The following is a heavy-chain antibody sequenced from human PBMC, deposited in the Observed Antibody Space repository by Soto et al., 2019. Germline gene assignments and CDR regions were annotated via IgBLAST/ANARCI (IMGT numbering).Heavy chain of an antibody. CDR2: ISAYNRNT. V-gene: IGHV1-18*01. D-gene: IGHD4-17*01. CDR3: ARDIPVTSDYYYHGMDV. Sequence: ASVKVSCKASGYTFTTYGISWVRQAPGQGLEWLGWISAYNRNTNYALKVQGRVTMTTDTSTATAYMELRSLRSDDTALYFCARDIPVTSDYYYHGMDVWGQGTTVTVSS. CDR1: GYTFTTYG. J-gene: IGHJ6*02.